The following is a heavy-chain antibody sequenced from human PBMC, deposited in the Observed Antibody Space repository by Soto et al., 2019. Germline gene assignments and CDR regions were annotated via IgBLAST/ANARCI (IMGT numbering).Heavy chain of an antibody. J-gene: IGHJ5*02. V-gene: IGHV1-18*01. CDR2: ISAYNGNT. Sequence: ASVKVSCKASGYTFTSYGISWVRQAPGQGLEWMGWISAYNGNTNYAQKLQGRVTMTTDTSTSTAYMELRSLRSDDTAVYYCARVAITMVRGVIIHNWFDPWGQGTLVTVS. CDR3: ARVAITMVRGVIIHNWFDP. CDR1: GYTFTSYG. D-gene: IGHD3-10*01.